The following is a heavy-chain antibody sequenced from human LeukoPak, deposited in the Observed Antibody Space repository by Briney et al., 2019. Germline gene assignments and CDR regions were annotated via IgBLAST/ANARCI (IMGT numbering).Heavy chain of an antibody. CDR3: ASFDYGSGIIPD. V-gene: IGHV4-59*01. Sequence: SETLSLTCTVSGVSISSYYWNWIRQPPGKGLEWIGYIYYSGSANYNPSLKSRVTISVDTSKNQFSLKLSSVTAADTAVYYCASFDYGSGIIPDWSQGTLVTVSS. CDR1: GVSISSYY. CDR2: IYYSGSA. D-gene: IGHD3-10*01. J-gene: IGHJ4*02.